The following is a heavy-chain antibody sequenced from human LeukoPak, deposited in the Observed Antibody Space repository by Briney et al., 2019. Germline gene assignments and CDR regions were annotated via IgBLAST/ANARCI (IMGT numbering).Heavy chain of an antibody. CDR1: GFTFSSYG. CDR2: ISYDGSNK. D-gene: IGHD2-15*01. CDR3: AKGICSGGSCYLLDY. J-gene: IGHJ4*02. Sequence: PGRSLRLSCAASGFTFSSYGMHWVRQAPGKVLEWVAVISYDGSNKYYADSMKGRFTISRDNSKNTLYLQMNSLRAEDTAVYYCAKGICSGGSCYLLDYWGQGNLVTVSS. V-gene: IGHV3-30*18.